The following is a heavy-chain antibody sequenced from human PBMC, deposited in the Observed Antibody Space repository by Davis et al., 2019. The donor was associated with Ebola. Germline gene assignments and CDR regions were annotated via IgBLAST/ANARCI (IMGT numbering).Heavy chain of an antibody. V-gene: IGHV3-74*01. J-gene: IGHJ3*02. CDR3: ARGGGGHAFDI. D-gene: IGHD3-16*01. Sequence: HTGGSLRLSCAASGFTFSSYWMYWVRQVPGKGLVYVSRINNDGSGTTYADSVQGRFTISRDNARDTLYLQMNSLVAEESAVYYCARGGGGHAFDIWGQGTVVTVSS. CDR1: GFTFSSYW. CDR2: INNDGSGT.